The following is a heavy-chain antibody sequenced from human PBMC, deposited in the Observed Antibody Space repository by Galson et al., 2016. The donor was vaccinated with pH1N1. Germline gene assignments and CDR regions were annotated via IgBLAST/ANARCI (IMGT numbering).Heavy chain of an antibody. V-gene: IGHV3-33*03. CDR2: IWFDGSNQ. J-gene: IGHJ1*01. CDR3: AKDGAESVIQEYFQD. D-gene: IGHD1-1*01. CDR1: GFTFSRYA. Sequence: SLRLSCAASGFTFSRYAIHWFRQAPGKGPEWVAAIWFDGSNQYYADSVKGRFSISRDNSKNTVTLEMTSLTDEDTALYYCAKDGAESVIQEYFQDWGQGTLVTGSS.